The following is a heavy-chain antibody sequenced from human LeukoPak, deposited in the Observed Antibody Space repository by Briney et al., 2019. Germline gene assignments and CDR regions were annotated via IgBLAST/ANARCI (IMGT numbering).Heavy chain of an antibody. CDR3: AKYGSTYYHGIDV. J-gene: IGHJ6*02. CDR1: GVTLSPYG. Sequence: GMSLRLSCAASGVTLSPYGMHWVRQAPGKGLEWVAVISYEGGTQHYADSVKGRFIISRDNPRNTLYLQMNSLRVEDTAVYYCAKYGSTYYHGIDVWGQGTTVTVSS. V-gene: IGHV3-30*18. D-gene: IGHD5/OR15-5a*01. CDR2: ISYEGGTQ.